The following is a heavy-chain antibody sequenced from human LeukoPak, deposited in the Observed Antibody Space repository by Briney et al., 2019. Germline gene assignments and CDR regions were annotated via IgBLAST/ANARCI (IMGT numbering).Heavy chain of an antibody. CDR3: AKVMAAAGTVDY. CDR2: ISYDGTNE. J-gene: IGHJ4*02. V-gene: IGHV3-30*04. D-gene: IGHD6-13*01. Sequence: PGRSLRLSCAASGFTFSTYAMHWVRQAPGKGLEWLALISYDGTNEYYADSVKGRFTISRDNSKNTLYLQMNSLRAEDTAVYYCAKVMAAAGTVDYWGQGTLVTVSS. CDR1: GFTFSTYA.